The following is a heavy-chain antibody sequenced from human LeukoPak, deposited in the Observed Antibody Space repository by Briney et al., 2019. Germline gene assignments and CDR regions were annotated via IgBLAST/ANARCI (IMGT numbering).Heavy chain of an antibody. D-gene: IGHD3-22*01. CDR3: ARVIYASSGSYYYYYMDV. V-gene: IGHV4-4*07. CDR2: IYTSGST. J-gene: IGHJ6*03. CDR1: GGSISSYY. Sequence: PSETLSLTCTVSGGSISSYYWSWIRQPAGKGLEWIGRIYTSGSTNYNPSPKSRVTMSVDTSKNQFSLKVSSVTAADTAVYYCARVIYASSGSYYYYYMDVWGKGTTVTVSS.